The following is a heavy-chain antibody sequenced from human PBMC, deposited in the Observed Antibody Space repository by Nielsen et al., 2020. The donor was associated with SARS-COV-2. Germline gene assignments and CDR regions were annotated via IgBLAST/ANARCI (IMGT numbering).Heavy chain of an antibody. J-gene: IGHJ3*02. CDR3: ARGRIEDAFDI. V-gene: IGHV4-59*01. D-gene: IGHD1-26*01. CDR2: IYYSGST. Sequence: SETLSLTCTVSGGSISSYYWSWIRQPPGKGLEWIGYIYYSGSTNYNPSLKSRVTISVDTSKNQFSLKLSSVTAADTAVYYCARGRIEDAFDIWGQGTRVTVSS. CDR1: GGSISSYY.